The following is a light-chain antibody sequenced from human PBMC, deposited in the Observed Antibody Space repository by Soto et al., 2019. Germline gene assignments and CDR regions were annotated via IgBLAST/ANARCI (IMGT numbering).Light chain of an antibody. CDR2: DVS. V-gene: IGLV2-14*01. CDR3: SSYTSSSTLEVV. Sequence: QSVLTQPASVSGSPGQAITISCTGTSSDVGGYNYVSWYQQHPGKAPKLMIYDVSNRPSGVSNRFSGSKSGNTASLTISGLQAEDKADYYCSSYTSSSTLEVVFGGGTQLTVL. J-gene: IGLJ2*01. CDR1: SSDVGGYNY.